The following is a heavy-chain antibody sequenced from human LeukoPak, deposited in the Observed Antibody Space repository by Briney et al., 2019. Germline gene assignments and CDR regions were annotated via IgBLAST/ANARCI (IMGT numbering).Heavy chain of an antibody. Sequence: SETLSLTCTVSGGSISSYYWNWIRQPAGKGLEWIGRIYASGSTNRNPSLKSRVTMSVDTSKNQFSLKLSSVTAADTAVYYCARLNSGWPLDYWGQGTLVTVSS. CDR2: IYASGST. D-gene: IGHD5-12*01. V-gene: IGHV4-4*07. CDR3: ARLNSGWPLDY. CDR1: GGSISSYY. J-gene: IGHJ4*02.